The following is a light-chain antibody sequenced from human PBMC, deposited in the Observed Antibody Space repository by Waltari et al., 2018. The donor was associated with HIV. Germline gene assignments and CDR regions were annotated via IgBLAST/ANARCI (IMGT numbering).Light chain of an antibody. J-gene: IGLJ2*01. CDR1: NIGSMT. V-gene: IGLV3-21*04. CDR2: DDT. CDR3: QVWVSSLTVAVI. Sequence: SYALTQPPSVSVAPGKTARITCGGTNIGSMTVHWYQQKPGQAPVLVIFDDTDRPSEIPERFSGSNSGDTATLTISRVEVGDEADYYCQVWVSSLTVAVIFGGGTKLTVL.